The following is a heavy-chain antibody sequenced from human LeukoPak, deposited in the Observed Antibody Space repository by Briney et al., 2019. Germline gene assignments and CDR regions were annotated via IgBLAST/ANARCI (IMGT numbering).Heavy chain of an antibody. CDR1: GFTFSSYW. D-gene: IGHD3-16*01. CDR3: ARARGVDY. V-gene: IGHV3-7*01. CDR2: IKEDGSET. Sequence: GGSLRLSCAASGFTFSSYWMTWVRQAPGKGLEWMANIKEDGSETYHVDSVRGRFTISRDNAKNSLYLQMNSLRAEDTAMYYCARARGVDYWGQGTLVTVSS. J-gene: IGHJ4*02.